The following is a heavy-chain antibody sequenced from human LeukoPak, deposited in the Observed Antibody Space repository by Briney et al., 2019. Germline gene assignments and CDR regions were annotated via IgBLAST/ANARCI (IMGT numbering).Heavy chain of an antibody. CDR2: ISGSGKTT. CDR1: GFIYSTYV. V-gene: IGHV3-23*01. D-gene: IGHD5-18*01. Sequence: GGSLRLSCSASGFIYSTYVMSWVRQAPGKGLEWVSTISGSGKTTSYADSVKGRFTISRDNSKDTLYQQMNSLRAEDTAVYYCAKLDTAILTEIDSWGQGTLVTVSS. CDR3: AKLDTAILTEIDS. J-gene: IGHJ4*02.